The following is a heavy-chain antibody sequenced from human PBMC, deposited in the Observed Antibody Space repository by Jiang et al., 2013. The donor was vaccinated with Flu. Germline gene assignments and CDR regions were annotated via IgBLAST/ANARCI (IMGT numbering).Heavy chain of an antibody. V-gene: IGHV4-34*01. CDR2: INHSGST. CDR3: ASLVATMHPFDY. D-gene: IGHD5-12*01. Sequence: LLKPSETLSLTCAVYGGSFSGYYWSWIRQPPGKGLEWIGEINHSGSTNYNPSLKSRVTISVDTSKNQFSLKLSSVTAADTAVYYCASLVATMHPFDYWGQGTLVTVSS. J-gene: IGHJ4*02. CDR1: GGSFSGYY.